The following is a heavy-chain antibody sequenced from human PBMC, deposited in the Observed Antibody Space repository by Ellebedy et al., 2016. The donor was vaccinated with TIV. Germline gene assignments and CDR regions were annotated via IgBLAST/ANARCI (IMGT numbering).Heavy chain of an antibody. V-gene: IGHV3-11*01. Sequence: GESLKISCTASGFTFSQYYMTWIRQAPGKGLECISYLSGGGSTVYDADSVKGRFTMSRDNAKNSVFLQMNSLRADDTAVYFCARVQRRITMLREVFYMDVWGKGTTVTVSS. J-gene: IGHJ6*03. CDR3: ARVQRRITMLREVFYMDV. CDR2: LSGGGSTV. D-gene: IGHD3-10*01. CDR1: GFTFSQYY.